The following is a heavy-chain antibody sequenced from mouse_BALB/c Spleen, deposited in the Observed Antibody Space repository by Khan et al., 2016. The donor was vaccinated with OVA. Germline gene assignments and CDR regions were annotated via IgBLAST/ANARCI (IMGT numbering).Heavy chain of an antibody. V-gene: IGHV1-26*01. CDR3: ARGYGFFAY. CDR1: GYSFTAYY. CDR2: INPNTDNT. D-gene: IGHD1-2*01. Sequence: IQLVQSGPDLVKTGASVKISCKASGYSFTAYYMNWVKLSHGKSLEGIGRINPNTDNTNYNQKFKGKAILTVETSCSTAYMELRSLTSEDSAVYFCARGYGFFAYWGQGTLVTVSA. J-gene: IGHJ3*01.